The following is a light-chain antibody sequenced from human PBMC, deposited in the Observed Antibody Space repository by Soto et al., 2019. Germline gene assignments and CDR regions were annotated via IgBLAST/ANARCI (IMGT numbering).Light chain of an antibody. CDR2: YDS. V-gene: IGLV3-21*04. Sequence: SYELTQPPSVSVAPGKTARITCGGNNIGSKSVHWYQQKPGQAPVLVIYYDSDRPSGIPERCSGSNSGNTATLTISRVEAGYEADYYCQVWDSSSDHVVFGGGTKVTVL. CDR3: QVWDSSSDHVV. J-gene: IGLJ2*01. CDR1: NIGSKS.